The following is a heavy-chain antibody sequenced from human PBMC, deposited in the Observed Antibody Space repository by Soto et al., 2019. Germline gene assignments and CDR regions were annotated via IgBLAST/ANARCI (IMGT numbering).Heavy chain of an antibody. V-gene: IGHV4-59*01. D-gene: IGHD2-15*01. J-gene: IGHJ3*02. Sequence: SETLSLTCTVSGGSISSYYWSWVRQPPGKGLEWIGYIYYSGSTNYNPSLKSRVTISVDTSKNQFSLKLSSVTAADTAVYYCAREGDCSGGSCYSSDAFDIWGQGTMVTVSS. CDR2: IYYSGST. CDR3: AREGDCSGGSCYSSDAFDI. CDR1: GGSISSYY.